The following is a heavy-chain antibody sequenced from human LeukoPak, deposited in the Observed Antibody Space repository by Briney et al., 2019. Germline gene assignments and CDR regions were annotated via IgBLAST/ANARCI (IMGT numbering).Heavy chain of an antibody. CDR3: ASSRSSTSFDY. D-gene: IGHD2-2*01. CDR2: IYYSGST. CDR1: GGSISSGGNY. Sequence: SQTLSLTCTVSGGSISSGGNYWSWIRQHPGKGLEWIGYIYYSGSTYYNPSLKSRVTISVDTSKNQFSLKLSSVTAADTAVYYCASSRSSTSFDYWGQGTLVTVSS. J-gene: IGHJ4*02. V-gene: IGHV4-31*03.